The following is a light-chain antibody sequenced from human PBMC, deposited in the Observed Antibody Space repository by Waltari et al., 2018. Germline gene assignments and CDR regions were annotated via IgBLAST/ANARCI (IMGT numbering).Light chain of an antibody. CDR2: NDN. CDR3: AVWDDSLGGV. Sequence: QSVLTQPPSVSGTPGQRVTISCSGSNSNIGGNSVNWYQQLPGKAPKLLIYNDNQGPSGVPDRVSASKSGTSASLAITGLQSEDEADCYCAVWDDSLGGVFGGGTKLTVL. J-gene: IGLJ3*02. V-gene: IGLV1-44*01. CDR1: NSNIGGNS.